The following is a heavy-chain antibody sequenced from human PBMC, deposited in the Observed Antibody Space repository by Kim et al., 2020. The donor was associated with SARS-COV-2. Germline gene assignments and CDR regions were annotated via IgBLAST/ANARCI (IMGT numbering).Heavy chain of an antibody. CDR3: ARPVGGYYPYYFDY. V-gene: IGHV3-30*04. CDR1: GFTFSSYA. CDR2: ISYDGSNK. J-gene: IGHJ4*02. D-gene: IGHD3-10*01. Sequence: GGSLRLSCAASGFTFSSYAMHWVRQAPGKGLEWVAVISYDGSNKYYADSVKGRFTISRDNSKNTLYLQMNSLRAEDTAVYYCARPVGGYYPYYFDYWGQGTLVTVSS.